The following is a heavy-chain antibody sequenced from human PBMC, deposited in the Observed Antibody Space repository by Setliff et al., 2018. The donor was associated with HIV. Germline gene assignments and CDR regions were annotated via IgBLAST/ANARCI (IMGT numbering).Heavy chain of an antibody. CDR2: ISAYNGDT. CDR1: GYTFTSYG. V-gene: IGHV1-18*01. D-gene: IGHD6-13*01. CDR3: ARAQYSSSWNYYYYYMDA. J-gene: IGHJ6*03. Sequence: ASVKVSCKASGYTFTSYGISWVRQAPGQGLEWMGWISAYNGDTNYAQKFQGRVTMTTDTSTSTAYMELRSLRSDDTAVYYCARAQYSSSWNYYYYYMDAWGKGTTVTVSS.